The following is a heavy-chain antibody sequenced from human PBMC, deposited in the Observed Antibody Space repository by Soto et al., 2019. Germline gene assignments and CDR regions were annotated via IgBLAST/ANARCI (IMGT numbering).Heavy chain of an antibody. CDR2: IYYSGST. D-gene: IGHD3-10*01. V-gene: IGHV4-59*08. CDR1: GGSISSYY. Sequence: QVQLQESGPGLVKPSETLSLTCTVSGGSISSYYWSWIRQPPGKGLEWIGYIYYSGSTNYNPSLKSRXXIXVXTSKNQFSLKLSSVTAADTAVYYCARRRSFSGPLDYWGQGTLVTVSS. CDR3: ARRRSFSGPLDY. J-gene: IGHJ4*02.